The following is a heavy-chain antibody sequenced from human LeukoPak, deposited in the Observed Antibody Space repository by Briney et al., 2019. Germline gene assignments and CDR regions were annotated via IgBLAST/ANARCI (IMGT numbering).Heavy chain of an antibody. CDR3: ASMLISSGYYVDY. CDR2: IYSGGNT. CDR1: GFTFSSNY. V-gene: IGHV3-53*01. J-gene: IGHJ4*02. D-gene: IGHD3-22*01. Sequence: PGGSLRLSCAAPGFTFSSNYMSWVRQAPGRGLEWVSVIYSGGNTYYADSVKGRFTISRDNSKNTLYLQMNSLRAEDTAVYYCASMLISSGYYVDYWGQGTLVTVSS.